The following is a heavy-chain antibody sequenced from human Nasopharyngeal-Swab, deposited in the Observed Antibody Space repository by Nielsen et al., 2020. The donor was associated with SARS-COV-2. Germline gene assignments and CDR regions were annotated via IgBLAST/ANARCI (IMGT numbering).Heavy chain of an antibody. D-gene: IGHD2-15*01. CDR1: GFIFSSYS. CDR3: ARDPPPDIEVVSGVSNGMDV. J-gene: IGHJ6*02. V-gene: IGHV3-21*01. CDR2: ISGGSSNI. Sequence: GGSLRLSCAASGFIFSSYSMNWVRQAPGRGLEWISSISGGSSNIYFADSVKGRFTISRDNAKKSLYLQMNSLRPEDTAVYYCARDPPPDIEVVSGVSNGMDVWGHGTTVIVSS.